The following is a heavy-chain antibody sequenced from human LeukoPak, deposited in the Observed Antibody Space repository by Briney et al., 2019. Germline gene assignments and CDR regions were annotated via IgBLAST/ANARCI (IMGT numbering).Heavy chain of an antibody. CDR3: AQTESGSYYFDY. V-gene: IGHV3-30-3*01. J-gene: IGHJ4*02. CDR1: GFTFSSYA. D-gene: IGHD1-26*01. Sequence: PGGSLRLSCAASGFTFSSYAMHWVRQAPGKGLEWVAVISYDGSNKYYADSVKGRFTISRDNSKNTLYLQMNSLRAEDTAVYYCAQTESGSYYFDYWGQGTLVTVSS. CDR2: ISYDGSNK.